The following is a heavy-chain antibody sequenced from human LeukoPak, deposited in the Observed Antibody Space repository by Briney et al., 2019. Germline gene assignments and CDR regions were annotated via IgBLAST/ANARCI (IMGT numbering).Heavy chain of an antibody. V-gene: IGHV3-23*01. CDR1: GFTFSSYA. J-gene: IGHJ5*02. CDR3: AKDPDIVVVPAAIWFDP. CDR2: ISGSGGST. Sequence: GGSLRLSCAASGFTFSSYAMSWVRQAPGKGLEWVSAISGSGGSTYYADSVKGRFTISRDNSKNTLYLQMNSLRAEDTAVYYCAKDPDIVVVPAAIWFDPRGQGTLVTVSS. D-gene: IGHD2-2*01.